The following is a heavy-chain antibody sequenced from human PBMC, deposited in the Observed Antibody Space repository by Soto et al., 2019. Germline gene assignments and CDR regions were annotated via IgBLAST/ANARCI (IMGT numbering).Heavy chain of an antibody. CDR3: SRGYPPRDQLGDLPGAF. Sequence: EASVKVSCKASGYTFTSYYMQWVRQAPGQGLEWMGIINPSGGSTNYAQKFQGRVTMTRDTSTSTVYMELSSLRSEDTAIYYCSRGYPPRDQLGDLPGAFWGQGTLVTVSS. CDR2: INPSGGST. D-gene: IGHD1-1*01. CDR1: GYTFTSYY. J-gene: IGHJ4*02. V-gene: IGHV1-46*03.